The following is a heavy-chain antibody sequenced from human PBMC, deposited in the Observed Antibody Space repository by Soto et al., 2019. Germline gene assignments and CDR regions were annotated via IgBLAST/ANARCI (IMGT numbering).Heavy chain of an antibody. V-gene: IGHV4-31*03. D-gene: IGHD2-2*01. Sequence: PSETLSLTCTVSGGSISSGGYYWSWIRQHPGKGLEWIGYIYYSGSTYYNPSLKSRVTISVDTSKNQFSLKLSSVTAADTAVYYCARGGYCSSTSCSRSIWFDPWGQGTLVTVSS. J-gene: IGHJ5*02. CDR2: IYYSGST. CDR1: GGSISSGGYY. CDR3: ARGGYCSSTSCSRSIWFDP.